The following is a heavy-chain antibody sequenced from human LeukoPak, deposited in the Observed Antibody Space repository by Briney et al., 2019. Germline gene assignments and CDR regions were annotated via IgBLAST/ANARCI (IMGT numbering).Heavy chain of an antibody. Sequence: GGSLRLSCVASGFGVSSNFMGWVRQAPGKGLEWVSYISSSSSTIYYADSVKGRFTISRDNAKNSLYLQMNSLRAEDTAVYYCAREGRNDAFDIWGQGTMVTVSS. V-gene: IGHV3-48*04. CDR3: AREGRNDAFDI. CDR2: ISSSSSTI. J-gene: IGHJ3*02. CDR1: GFGVSSNF. D-gene: IGHD1-14*01.